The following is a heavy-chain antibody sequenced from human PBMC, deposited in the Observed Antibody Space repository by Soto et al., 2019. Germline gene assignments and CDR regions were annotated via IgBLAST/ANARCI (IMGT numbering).Heavy chain of an antibody. CDR3: ARYEFWSGYWSY. Sequence: SETLSLTCTVSGGSISSYYWSWIRQPPGKGLEWIGFIYYSGITNYNPSLKSRVTISVDSSKNQFSLKLTSVTAADTAVYYCARYEFWSGYWSYWGPGTLVTVSS. CDR1: GGSISSYY. J-gene: IGHJ4*02. D-gene: IGHD3-3*01. CDR2: IYYSGIT. V-gene: IGHV4-59*01.